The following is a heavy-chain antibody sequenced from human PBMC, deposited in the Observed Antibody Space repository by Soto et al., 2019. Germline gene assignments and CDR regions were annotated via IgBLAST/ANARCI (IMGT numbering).Heavy chain of an antibody. D-gene: IGHD4-17*01. CDR3: ARAIAVTTPGFAP. J-gene: IGHJ5*02. CDR2: TDYSGST. Sequence: VQLRESGPGLVKPSQTLSLTCAVSGGSISSGAYYWSWLRPHPGKELEGIGFTDYSGSTYYNTSLRSRVTISVDTSKNKFSLSLNSVTAADSAVYYCARAIAVTTPGFAPWGQGTLVTVSS. CDR1: GGSISSGAYY. V-gene: IGHV4-31*02.